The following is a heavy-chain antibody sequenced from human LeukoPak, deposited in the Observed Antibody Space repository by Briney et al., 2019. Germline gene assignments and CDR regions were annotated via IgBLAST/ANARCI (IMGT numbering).Heavy chain of an antibody. CDR3: ARDVDTAMVILGGSFDY. CDR2: ISSSSSYI. D-gene: IGHD5-18*01. J-gene: IGHJ4*02. Sequence: GGSLRLSCAASGFTFSSYSMNWVRQAPGKGLEWVSSISSSSSYIYYADSVKGRFTISRDNAKNSLYLQMNSLRAEDRAVYYCARDVDTAMVILGGSFDYWGQGTLVTVSS. V-gene: IGHV3-21*01. CDR1: GFTFSSYS.